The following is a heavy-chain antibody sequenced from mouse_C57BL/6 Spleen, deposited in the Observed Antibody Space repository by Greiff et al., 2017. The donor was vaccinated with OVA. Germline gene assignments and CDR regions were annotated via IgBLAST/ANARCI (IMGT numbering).Heavy chain of an antibody. CDR3: ARQDSSGPFAY. D-gene: IGHD3-2*02. CDR2: INPNNGGT. CDR1: GYTFTDYN. Sequence: EVQLQQSGPELVKPGASVKIPCKASGYTFTDYNMDWVKQSHGKSLEWIGDINPNNGGTIYNQKFKGKATLTVDKSSSTAYMELRSLTSEDTAVYYCARQDSSGPFAYWGQGTLVTVSA. J-gene: IGHJ3*01. V-gene: IGHV1-18*01.